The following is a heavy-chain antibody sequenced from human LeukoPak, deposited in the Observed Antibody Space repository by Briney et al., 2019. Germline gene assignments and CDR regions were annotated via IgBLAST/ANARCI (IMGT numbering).Heavy chain of an antibody. CDR1: GFTLSSYG. CDR3: AKLQCDITNCYFDY. D-gene: IGHD1-20*01. J-gene: IGHJ4*02. CDR2: IRYDGSNK. Sequence: QSGGSLRLSCAASGFTLSSYGMHWVRQAPGKGLEWVAFIRYDGSNKYYADSVKGRFTISRDNSKNTLYLQMNSLRAEDTAVYYCAKLQCDITNCYFDYWGQGTLVTVSS. V-gene: IGHV3-30*02.